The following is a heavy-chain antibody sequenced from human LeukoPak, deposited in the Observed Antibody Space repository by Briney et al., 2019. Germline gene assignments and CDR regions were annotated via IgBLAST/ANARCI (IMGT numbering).Heavy chain of an antibody. Sequence: PGASVKVSCKVSGYTLSDLAMHWVRQAPGKGLEWVGGLDPEDGEAIYAQPLQGRVTMNEDTSSDTAYMVLSSLRSEDTAVYYCATRNFGDYGAFDIWGQGTMVTVSS. V-gene: IGHV1-24*01. CDR3: ATRNFGDYGAFDI. CDR2: LDPEDGEA. J-gene: IGHJ3*02. D-gene: IGHD4-17*01. CDR1: GYTLSDLA.